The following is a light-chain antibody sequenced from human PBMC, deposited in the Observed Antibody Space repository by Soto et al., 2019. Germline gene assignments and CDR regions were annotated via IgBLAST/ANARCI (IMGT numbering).Light chain of an antibody. Sequence: SALTQPASVSGSPGQSIAISCTGTSSDIGRYSYVSWYQQHPGKAPKLIIYEVSYRPSGVSTRFSGSKSDNTASLTISGLQAEDEADYFCSSYRSGSILVVFGAGTKVTVL. CDR2: EVS. CDR1: SSDIGRYSY. CDR3: SSYRSGSILVV. J-gene: IGLJ1*01. V-gene: IGLV2-14*01.